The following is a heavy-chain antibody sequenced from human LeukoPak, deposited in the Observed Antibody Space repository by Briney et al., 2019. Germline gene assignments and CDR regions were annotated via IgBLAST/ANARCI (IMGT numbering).Heavy chain of an antibody. CDR3: AKDQWDGYSIFDY. CDR1: GFMFSRLG. V-gene: IGHV3-33*06. Sequence: GGSLRLSCAASGFMFSRLGMQWVRQAPGEGLEWVAMIWHDGSVEEYADSVKGRFTISRGNSKNTLYLQMNSLRAEDTAVYYCAKDQWDGYSIFDYWGQGTLVTVSS. CDR2: IWHDGSVE. D-gene: IGHD5-24*01. J-gene: IGHJ4*02.